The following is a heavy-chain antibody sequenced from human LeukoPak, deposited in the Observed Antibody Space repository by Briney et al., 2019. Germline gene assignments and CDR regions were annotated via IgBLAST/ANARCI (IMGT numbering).Heavy chain of an antibody. CDR3: ARDLESSSSWYYFDY. CDR2: IWYDGGNK. V-gene: IGHV3-33*01. D-gene: IGHD6-13*01. Sequence: GRSLRLSCAASGFTFSSYGMHWVRQAPGKGLEWVAVIWYDGGNKYYADSVKGRFTISRDNSKNTLYLQMNSLRAEDTAVYYCARDLESSSSWYYFDYWGQGTLVTVSS. CDR1: GFTFSSYG. J-gene: IGHJ4*02.